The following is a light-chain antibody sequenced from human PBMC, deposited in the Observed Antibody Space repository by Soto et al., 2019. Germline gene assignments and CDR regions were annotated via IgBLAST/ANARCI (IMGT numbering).Light chain of an antibody. CDR2: GAS. V-gene: IGKV3-15*01. Sequence: EIGMTQSPATLSVSPGERATLSGRASQSVNSNSPWYQQKPGQAPRLLIDGASTRATGIPVRVSGSGSGTEFTLTIRSLQSADFAVYFCQQYHNWPGTFGQGTKVEIK. CDR1: QSVNSN. CDR3: QQYHNWPGT. J-gene: IGKJ1*01.